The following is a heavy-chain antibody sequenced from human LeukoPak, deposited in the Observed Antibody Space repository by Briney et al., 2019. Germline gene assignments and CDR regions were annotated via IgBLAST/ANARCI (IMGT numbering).Heavy chain of an antibody. CDR1: GFTFSNYA. J-gene: IGHJ5*02. V-gene: IGHV3-23*01. CDR2: ICGSGGST. Sequence: PGGSLRLSCAASGFTFSNYAMNWVRQAPGKGLEWGSGICGSGGSTYYADSVKGRFTISRDNSKNTLYLQMNSLRPDDTAVYYCAKDYSKTSYYGSGTYYRPNWFDPWGQGTLVTVSS. D-gene: IGHD3-10*01. CDR3: AKDYSKTSYYGSGTYYRPNWFDP.